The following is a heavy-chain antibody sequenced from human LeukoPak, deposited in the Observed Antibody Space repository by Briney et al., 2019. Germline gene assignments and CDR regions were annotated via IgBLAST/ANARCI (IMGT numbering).Heavy chain of an antibody. CDR1: GXTFSSSW. CDR3: ARDRGWYHADS. Sequence: GGSLRLSCAASGXTFSSSWMGWARQAPGKGLEWVANIKEDGSWKHYAVSVQGRFTISRDNAKNSLYLQMNSLRAEDTAVYYCARDRGWYHADSWGQGTLVTVSS. D-gene: IGHD6-19*01. J-gene: IGHJ4*02. CDR2: IKEDGSWK. V-gene: IGHV3-7*01.